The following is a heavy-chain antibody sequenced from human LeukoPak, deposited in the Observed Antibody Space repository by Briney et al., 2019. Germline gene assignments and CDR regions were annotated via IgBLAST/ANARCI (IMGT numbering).Heavy chain of an antibody. J-gene: IGHJ4*01. V-gene: IGHV3-33*06. CDR3: AKGSLVGANTPFDY. CDR1: GFTFSSYG. CDR2: IWYDGSNK. Sequence: PGGSLRLSCAASGFTFSSYGMHWVRQAPGKGLEWVAVIWYDGSNKYYADSVKGRFTISRDNSKNTLYLQMNSLRAEATAVYHCAKGSLVGANTPFDYWGHGTLVTVSS. D-gene: IGHD1-26*01.